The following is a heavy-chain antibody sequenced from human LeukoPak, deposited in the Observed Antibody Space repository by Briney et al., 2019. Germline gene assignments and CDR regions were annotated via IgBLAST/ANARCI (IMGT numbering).Heavy chain of an antibody. D-gene: IGHD3-22*01. CDR3: ARDRRAYYYDSSGYYYAGY. Sequence: VASVRVSCKASGYTFTSYYMHWVRQAPGQGLEWMGIINPSGGSTSYARKFQGRVTMTRDTSTSTVYTELSSLRSEDTAVYYCARDRRAYYYDSSGYYYAGYWGQGTLVTVSS. CDR1: GYTFTSYY. J-gene: IGHJ4*02. V-gene: IGHV1-46*03. CDR2: INPSGGST.